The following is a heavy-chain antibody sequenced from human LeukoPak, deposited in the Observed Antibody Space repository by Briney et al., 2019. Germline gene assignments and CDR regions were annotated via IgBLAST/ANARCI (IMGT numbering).Heavy chain of an antibody. D-gene: IGHD3-3*01. CDR1: GFTFSSYA. Sequence: GGSLRLSCAASGFTFSSYAMHWVRQAPGKGLEWVAFIRHDGSIKYYADSVKGRFTISRDNSKNTLYLQMNSLRPEDTAVYSCAKLLFWSGYNDAFDIWGQGTMVIVSS. CDR2: IRHDGSIK. CDR3: AKLLFWSGYNDAFDI. V-gene: IGHV3-30*02. J-gene: IGHJ3*02.